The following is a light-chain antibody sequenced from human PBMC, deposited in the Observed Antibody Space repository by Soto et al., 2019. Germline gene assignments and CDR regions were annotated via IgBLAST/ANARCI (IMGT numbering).Light chain of an antibody. CDR1: SSDVGSHNL. V-gene: IGLV2-23*01. Sequence: QSALTQPASVSGSPGQSITISCTGTSSDVGSHNLVSWYQQYPGKAPKLIIFEASKRPSGVSNRFSGSKSGSTASLTISGLQAEDEADYYGGSIDGGCTSDFGRGTTVTVL. CDR3: GSIDGGCTSD. CDR2: EAS. J-gene: IGLJ1*01.